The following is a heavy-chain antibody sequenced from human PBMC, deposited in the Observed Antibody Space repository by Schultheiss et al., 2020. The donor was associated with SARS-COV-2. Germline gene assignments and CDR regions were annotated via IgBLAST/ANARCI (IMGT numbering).Heavy chain of an antibody. J-gene: IGHJ6*02. CDR3: ARSTPDYRYYYYGMDV. V-gene: IGHV4-34*01. Sequence: SQTLSLTCAVYGGSFRGYYWSWIRQPPGKGLEWIGEINHSGSTNYNPSLKSRVTISVDASKNQFSLKLSSVTAADTAVYYCARSTPDYRYYYYGMDVWGQGTTVTVSS. CDR1: GGSFRGYY. CDR2: INHSGST. D-gene: IGHD3-16*02.